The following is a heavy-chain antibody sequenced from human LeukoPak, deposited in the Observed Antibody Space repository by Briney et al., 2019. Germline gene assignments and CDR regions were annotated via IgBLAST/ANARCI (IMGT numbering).Heavy chain of an antibody. CDR2: IYYRGST. D-gene: IGHD6-13*01. J-gene: IGHJ6*03. CDR1: GGSIRSSSYY. Sequence: PSETLSLTCTVSGGSIRSSSYYWGWIRQPPGKGLEWIGTIYYRGSTYYNPSLKSRVTISVDTSKNQFSLKLSSVTAADMAVYYCARVRYSSSTYYMDVWGKGTTVTVSS. CDR3: ARVRYSSSTYYMDV. V-gene: IGHV4-39*07.